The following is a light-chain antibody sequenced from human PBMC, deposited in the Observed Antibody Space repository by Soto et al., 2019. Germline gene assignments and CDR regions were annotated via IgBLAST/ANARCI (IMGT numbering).Light chain of an antibody. CDR1: SSNIGSGFD. Sequence: QSVLTQPPSVSGAPGQRVTISCTGSSSNIGSGFDVHWYQQLPGTAPRLLIYANSNRPSGVPDRFSGSRSGSSASLAITGLQAEDEADYYCQSYGSSLSGSNVFGTGTKVTVL. J-gene: IGLJ1*01. V-gene: IGLV1-40*01. CDR3: QSYGSSLSGSNV. CDR2: ANS.